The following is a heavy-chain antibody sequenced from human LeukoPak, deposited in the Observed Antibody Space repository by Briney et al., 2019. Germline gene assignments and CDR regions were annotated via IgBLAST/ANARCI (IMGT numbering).Heavy chain of an antibody. V-gene: IGHV4-59*12. CDR3: ARSSGYYYDPLKDY. D-gene: IGHD3-22*01. Sequence: SETLSLTCTVSGGSITSDYWSWIRQPPGKGLEWIGYIHYSGNTKYNPSLESRVTMSVDTSKNQFSLKVSSVTAADTAVYYCARSSGYYYDPLKDYWGQGTLVTVSS. CDR2: IHYSGNT. CDR1: GGSITSDY. J-gene: IGHJ4*02.